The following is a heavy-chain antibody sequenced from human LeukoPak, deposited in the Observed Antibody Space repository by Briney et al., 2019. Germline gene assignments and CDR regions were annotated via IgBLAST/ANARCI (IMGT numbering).Heavy chain of an antibody. J-gene: IGHJ6*03. CDR1: GFTFSSYW. CDR3: ARAHMITSYYYYYYMDV. V-gene: IGHV3-7*01. Sequence: GGSLRLSCAASGFTFSSYWMSWVRQAPGKGLEWVANIKQDGSEKYYVDSVKGRFTISRDNAKNSLYLQMNSLRAEDTAVYYCARAHMITSYYYYYYMDVWGKGTTVTVSS. D-gene: IGHD3-16*01. CDR2: IKQDGSEK.